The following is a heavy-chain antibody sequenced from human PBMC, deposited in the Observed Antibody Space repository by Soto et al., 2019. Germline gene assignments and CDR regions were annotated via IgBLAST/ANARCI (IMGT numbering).Heavy chain of an antibody. D-gene: IGHD3-10*01. CDR2: ISSSSSYT. J-gene: IGHJ6*04. CDR3: AGGQRRFGVHYYCYGMDV. Sequence: QVQLVESGGGLVKPGGSLRLSCAASGFTFSNYYMSWIRQAPGKGLEWVSYISSSSSYTNYADSVKGRFTISRDNAKNSLYLQMSSLRAEDSAVYYGAGGQRRFGVHYYCYGMDVWGEGTTVTVSS. CDR1: GFTFSNYY. V-gene: IGHV3-11*05.